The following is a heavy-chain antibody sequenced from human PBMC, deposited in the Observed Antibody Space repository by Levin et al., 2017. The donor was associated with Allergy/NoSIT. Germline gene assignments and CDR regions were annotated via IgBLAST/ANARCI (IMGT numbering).Heavy chain of an antibody. V-gene: IGHV5-51*01. CDR3: ARKFTLVRGFTPHVFDN. CDR2: IYPGDADT. Sequence: GESLKISCEGSGYSFTNYWIGWVRQMPGKGLELMGIIYPGDADTRYSPSFQGQVTISADKSINAAYLQWSSLKASDSAKYYCARKFTLVRGFTPHVFDNWGQGTMVTVSS. CDR1: GYSFTNYW. J-gene: IGHJ3*02. D-gene: IGHD3-10*01.